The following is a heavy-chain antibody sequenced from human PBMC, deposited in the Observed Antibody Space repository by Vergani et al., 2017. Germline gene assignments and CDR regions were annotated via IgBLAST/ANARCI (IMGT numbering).Heavy chain of an antibody. CDR3: ARFSVGATTVFDF. CDR2: INHSGST. D-gene: IGHD1-26*01. J-gene: IGHJ4*02. Sequence: QVQLQQWGAGLLKPSETLSLTCAVYGGSFSGYYWSWIRQPPGKGLEWIGEINHSGSTNYNPSLKSRVTISVDTSKNQFSLKLSSVTAADTAVYYCARFSVGATTVFDFWGQGTLVTVSS. V-gene: IGHV4-34*01. CDR1: GGSFSGYY.